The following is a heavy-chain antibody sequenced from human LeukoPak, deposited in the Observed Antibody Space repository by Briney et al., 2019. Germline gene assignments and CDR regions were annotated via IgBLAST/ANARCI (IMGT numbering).Heavy chain of an antibody. J-gene: IGHJ4*02. D-gene: IGHD6-13*01. CDR1: GGSISSYY. V-gene: IGHV4-59*08. CDR3: ARLQQQLVPNFDY. Sequence: SETLSLXCTVSGGSISSYYWSWSRQPPGKGLEWIGYIYYSGSTYYNPSLKSRVTISVDTSKNQFSLKLSSVTAADTAVYYCARLQQQLVPNFDYWGQGTLVTVSS. CDR2: IYYSGST.